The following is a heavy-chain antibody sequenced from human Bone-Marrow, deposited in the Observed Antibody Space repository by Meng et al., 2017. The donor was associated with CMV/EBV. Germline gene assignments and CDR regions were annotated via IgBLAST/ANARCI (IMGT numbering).Heavy chain of an antibody. V-gene: IGHV3-7*01. CDR3: ARIYYDFWSGYHALTADY. J-gene: IGHJ4*02. CDR2: IKQDGSEK. Sequence: GESLKISCAASGFTFSSYWMSWVRQAPGKGLEWVANIKQDGSEKYYVDSVKGRFTISRDNAKNSLYLQMNSLRAEDTAVYYCARIYYDFWSGYHALTADYWGQGTLVTVPS. CDR1: GFTFSSYW. D-gene: IGHD3-3*01.